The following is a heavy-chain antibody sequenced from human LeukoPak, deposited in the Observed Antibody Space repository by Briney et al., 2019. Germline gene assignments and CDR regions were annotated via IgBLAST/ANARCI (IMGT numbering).Heavy chain of an antibody. Sequence: PGGSLRLSCAASGFIFSDHYIDWVRQAPGKGLEWVSVVYGGDTTYYADSVKGRFTISRDNSKNTLYLQMNSLRAEDTAVYYCARTTVWFGELLNGMDVWGQGTTVTVSS. J-gene: IGHJ6*02. V-gene: IGHV3-66*01. CDR2: VYGGDTT. CDR3: ARTTVWFGELLNGMDV. CDR1: GFIFSDHY. D-gene: IGHD3-10*01.